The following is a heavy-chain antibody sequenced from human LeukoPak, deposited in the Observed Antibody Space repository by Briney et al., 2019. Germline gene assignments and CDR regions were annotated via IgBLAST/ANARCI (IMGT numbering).Heavy chain of an antibody. V-gene: IGHV1-2*02. CDR1: EYTFTGYY. Sequence: GASVKVSCKASEYTFTGYYMHWVRQAPGQGLEWMGWINPNSGGTNYAQKFQGRVTMTRDTSISTAYMELSRLRSDDTAVYYCARVGLPLYYYDSSGYYPPGNWFDPWGQGTLVTVSS. J-gene: IGHJ5*02. CDR3: ARVGLPLYYYDSSGYYPPGNWFDP. D-gene: IGHD3-22*01. CDR2: INPNSGGT.